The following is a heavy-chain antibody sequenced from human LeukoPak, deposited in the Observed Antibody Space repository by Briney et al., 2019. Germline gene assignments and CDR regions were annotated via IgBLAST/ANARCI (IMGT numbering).Heavy chain of an antibody. CDR2: INHSGSP. J-gene: IGHJ5*02. CDR1: GRSFSGYY. Sequence: SETLSLTRAVYGRSFSGYYWSSIRQPPGKGLEWNREINHSGSPNYNPSLNSRVTISVDTSKNQFSLKLSSVTAADTAVYYCARQLNPGHYDFWTGAAGWFDPWGQGTLVTVSS. D-gene: IGHD3-3*01. V-gene: IGHV4-34*01. CDR3: ARQLNPGHYDFWTGAAGWFDP.